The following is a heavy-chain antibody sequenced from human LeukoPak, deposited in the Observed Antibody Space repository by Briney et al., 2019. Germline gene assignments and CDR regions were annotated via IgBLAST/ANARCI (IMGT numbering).Heavy chain of an antibody. CDR1: GGTFSSYA. CDR3: ARSGGSANWFDP. J-gene: IGHJ5*02. Sequence: EASVKVSCKASGGTFSSYAISWVRQAPGQGLEWMGGIIPIFGTANYAQKFQGRVTITADKSTSTAYMELGSLRSEDTAVYYCARSGGSANWFDPWGQGTLVTVSS. D-gene: IGHD2-15*01. CDR2: IIPIFGTA. V-gene: IGHV1-69*06.